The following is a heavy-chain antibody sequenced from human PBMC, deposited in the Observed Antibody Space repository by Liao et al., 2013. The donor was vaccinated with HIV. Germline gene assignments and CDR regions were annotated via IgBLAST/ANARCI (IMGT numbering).Heavy chain of an antibody. J-gene: IGHJ4*02. CDR1: GVSFSRYY. CDR3: ARGFRLRLGLVDY. CDR2: INHSGST. Sequence: QVQLQQWGAGLLKPSETLSLTCAVYGVSFSRYYWSWIRQPPGKGLEWIGEINHSGSTNYNPSLKSRVTISVDTSKNQFSLKLSSVTAADTAVYYCARGFRLRLGLVDYWGQGTLVTVSS. D-gene: IGHD3-16*01. V-gene: IGHV4-34*01.